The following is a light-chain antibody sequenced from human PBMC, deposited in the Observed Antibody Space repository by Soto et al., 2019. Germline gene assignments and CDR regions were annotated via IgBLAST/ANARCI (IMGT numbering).Light chain of an antibody. V-gene: IGLV7-46*01. CDR1: TGAVTSGHY. Sequence: QAVVTQEPSLTVSPGGTVTLTCGASTGAVTSGHYPYWFQQKPGQAPRILIYDTTNKHSWTPARFSGSLLGGKAALTLAGAQTDDEADYYCLLSYSGTNRVFGGGTKLTVL. J-gene: IGLJ3*02. CDR3: LLSYSGTNRV. CDR2: DTT.